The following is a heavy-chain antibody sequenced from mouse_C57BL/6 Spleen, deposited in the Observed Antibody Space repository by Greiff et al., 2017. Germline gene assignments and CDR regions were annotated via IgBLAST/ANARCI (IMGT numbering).Heavy chain of an antibody. CDR3: TGRGDGAWFAY. J-gene: IGHJ3*01. CDR2: ISSGGSYT. Sequence: EVQLVESGGDLVKPGGSLKLSCAASGFTFSSYGMSWVRQTPDKRLEWVATISSGGSYTYYPDSVKGRFTISRDNAKNTQYLQMSSLKSEDTAMYYCTGRGDGAWFAYWGQGTLVTVSA. CDR1: GFTFSSYG. V-gene: IGHV5-6*01.